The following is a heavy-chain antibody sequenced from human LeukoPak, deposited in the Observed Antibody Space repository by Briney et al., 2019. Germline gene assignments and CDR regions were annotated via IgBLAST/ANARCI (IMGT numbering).Heavy chain of an antibody. Sequence: PGGSLRLSCAASGFTFSSYAMHWVRQAPGKGLEWVAVISYDGSNKYYADSVKGRFTISRDNSKNTLYLQMNSLRAEGTAVYYCARDPAHDYYGSGSLDYWGQGTLVTVSS. CDR2: ISYDGSNK. CDR1: GFTFSSYA. D-gene: IGHD3-10*01. V-gene: IGHV3-30*04. CDR3: ARDPAHDYYGSGSLDY. J-gene: IGHJ4*02.